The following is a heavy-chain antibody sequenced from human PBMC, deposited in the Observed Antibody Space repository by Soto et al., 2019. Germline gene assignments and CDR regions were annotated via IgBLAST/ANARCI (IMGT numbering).Heavy chain of an antibody. CDR1: GFSFSSYS. CDR2: ISTSSTYI. V-gene: IGHV3-21*01. J-gene: IGHJ5*02. CDR3: ARDTSLYCTSTSCYVRWFDP. D-gene: IGHD2-2*01. Sequence: GGSLRLSCAASGFSFSSYSMNWVRQAPGKGLEWVSSISTSSTYINYADSVKGRFSISRDNAKNSLYLQMNSLRAEDTAVYFCARDTSLYCTSTSCYVRWFDPWGQGTLVTVSS.